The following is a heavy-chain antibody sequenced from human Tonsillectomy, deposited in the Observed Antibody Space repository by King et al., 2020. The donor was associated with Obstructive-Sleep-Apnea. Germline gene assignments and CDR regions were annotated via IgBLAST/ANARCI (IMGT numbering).Heavy chain of an antibody. V-gene: IGHV1-18*01. CDR2: VSTYNGSK. D-gene: IGHD3-22*01. CDR3: ARDAGYDEPQYEALDL. J-gene: IGHJ3*01. Sequence: VQLVQSGAEVKRPGASVKVSCRASGYDFFRYGISWVRQAPEQGPEWLGWVSTYNGSKKFKREFRDRVSMSTDTSTTTAYMSLGDLTIDDTAVYYCARDAGYDEPQYEALDLWGQGTLVTVSS. CDR1: GYDFFRYG.